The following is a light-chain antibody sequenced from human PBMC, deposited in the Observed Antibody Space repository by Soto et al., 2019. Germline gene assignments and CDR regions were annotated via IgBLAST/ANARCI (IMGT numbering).Light chain of an antibody. CDR2: AAS. CDR3: QQYGTSPPD. CDR1: QSVISTD. V-gene: IGKV3-20*01. Sequence: EIVLTQSPGTLSLSPGERATLSCRASQSVISTDLAWYQQKPGQAPRLLVYAASSRASGIPDRFSGSGSGTDFTLTISRLEPEDFAVYYCQQYGTSPPDFVGGTRVEI. J-gene: IGKJ4*01.